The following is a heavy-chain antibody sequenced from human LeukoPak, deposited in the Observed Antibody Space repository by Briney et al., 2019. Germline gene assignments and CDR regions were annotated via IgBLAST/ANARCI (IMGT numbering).Heavy chain of an antibody. V-gene: IGHV3-15*01. CDR2: IKSKTDGGTT. CDR1: GFTFCNAW. Sequence: PGGSLRLSCAASGFTFCNAWMSWVRQAPGKGLEWVGRIKSKTDGGTTDYAAPVKGRFTISRDDSKNTLYLQMNSLKTEDTAVYYCTTDQSPTYYYDSSGYYFDYWCQGTLVTVSS. J-gene: IGHJ4*02. D-gene: IGHD3-22*01. CDR3: TTDQSPTYYYDSSGYYFDY.